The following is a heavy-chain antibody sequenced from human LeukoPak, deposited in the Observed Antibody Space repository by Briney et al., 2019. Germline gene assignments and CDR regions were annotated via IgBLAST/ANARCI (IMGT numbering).Heavy chain of an antibody. CDR2: ISGSGGSP. Sequence: GGSLRLSCAASGFTFSSYAMSWVRQAPGKGLEWVSAISGSGGSPYYADSVKGRFTISRDNSKNTLYLQMNSLRAEDTAVYYCANQGINSSGWDYWGQGTLVTVSS. CDR1: GFTFSSYA. V-gene: IGHV3-23*01. CDR3: ANQGINSSGWDY. J-gene: IGHJ4*02. D-gene: IGHD6-19*01.